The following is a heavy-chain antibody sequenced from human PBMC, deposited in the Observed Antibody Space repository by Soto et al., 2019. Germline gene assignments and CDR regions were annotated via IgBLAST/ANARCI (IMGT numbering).Heavy chain of an antibody. J-gene: IGHJ4*02. D-gene: IGHD3-22*01. CDR3: ARRDRITMIDSPFRY. CDR2: IYYSGST. Sequence: ASETLSLTCTVSGGSISSGGYYRSWIRQHPGKGLEWIGYIYYSGSTYYNPSLKSRVTISVDTSKNQFSLKLSSVTAADTAVYYCARRDRITMIDSPFRYWGQGTLVTVSS. CDR1: GGSISSGGYY. V-gene: IGHV4-31*03.